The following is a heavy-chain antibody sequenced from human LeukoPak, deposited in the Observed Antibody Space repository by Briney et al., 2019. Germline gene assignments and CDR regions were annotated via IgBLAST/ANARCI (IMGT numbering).Heavy chain of an antibody. CDR3: ARSSGYYYYFDY. D-gene: IGHD3-22*01. J-gene: IGHJ4*02. V-gene: IGHV3-30-3*01. Sequence: GGSLRLSCAASGFTFSSYAMHWVRQAPGKGLEWVAVISCDGSNKYYADSVKGRFTISRGDSKNTLYLQMNSLRAEDTAVYYCARSSGYYYYFDYWGQGTLVTVSS. CDR1: GFTFSSYA. CDR2: ISCDGSNK.